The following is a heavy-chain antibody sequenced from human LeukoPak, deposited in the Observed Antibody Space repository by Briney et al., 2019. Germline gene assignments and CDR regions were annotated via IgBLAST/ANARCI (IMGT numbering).Heavy chain of an antibody. Sequence: GGSLRLSCAASGFTFSSYGMSWVRQAPGKGLEWVSAISGSGVSTYYADSVKGRFTISRDNSKNTLYLQMNSLRAEDTAVYYCAKGTSVGPPFFDYWGQGTLVTVSS. CDR2: ISGSGVST. CDR3: AKGTSVGPPFFDY. V-gene: IGHV3-23*01. D-gene: IGHD3-16*01. J-gene: IGHJ4*02. CDR1: GFTFSSYG.